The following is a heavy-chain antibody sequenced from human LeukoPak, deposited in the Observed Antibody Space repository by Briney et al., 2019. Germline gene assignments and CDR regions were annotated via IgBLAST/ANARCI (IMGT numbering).Heavy chain of an antibody. V-gene: IGHV3-23*01. J-gene: IGHJ1*01. D-gene: IGHD3-22*01. CDR2: LSNSGDSR. CDR1: GFTFSSYA. CDR3: ATSGEAMIAVVLVEH. Sequence: GGSLRLSCAASGFTFSSYAMSWVRQAPGKGLEWVSGLSNSGDSRYYADSVQGRFTISRDNSKNTLYLQMNSLRAEDTAVYYCATSGEAMIAVVLVEHWGQGTLVTVSS.